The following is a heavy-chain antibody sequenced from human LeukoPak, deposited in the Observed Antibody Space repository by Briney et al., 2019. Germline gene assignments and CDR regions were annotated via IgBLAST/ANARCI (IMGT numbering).Heavy chain of an antibody. J-gene: IGHJ4*02. CDR2: IKQDGGDK. Sequence: PGGSLRLSRVASGFAFSSYWMSWVRQAPGKGLEWVANIKQDGGDKYYVDSVKGRFTISRDNAKNSLFLQMNSLRVEDTAVYYCARLGGSYYTYWGQGTLVTVSS. CDR3: ARLGGSYYTY. CDR1: GFAFSSYW. V-gene: IGHV3-7*01. D-gene: IGHD1-26*01.